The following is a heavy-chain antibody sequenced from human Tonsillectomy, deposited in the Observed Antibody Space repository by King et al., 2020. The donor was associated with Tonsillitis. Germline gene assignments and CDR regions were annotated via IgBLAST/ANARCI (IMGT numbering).Heavy chain of an antibody. CDR1: GFTFSSYS. V-gene: IGHV3-21*01. CDR2: ISSSSSYI. J-gene: IGHJ5*02. CDR3: ARDRTERSGNWFDP. D-gene: IGHD5-24*01. Sequence: VQLVESGGGLVKPGGSLRLSCAASGFTFSSYSMNWVRQAPGKGLEWVSSISSSSSYIYYADSVKVRFTISRDNAKNSLYLQMNSLRAEETAVYYCARDRTERSGNWFDPWGQRTLVTVSS.